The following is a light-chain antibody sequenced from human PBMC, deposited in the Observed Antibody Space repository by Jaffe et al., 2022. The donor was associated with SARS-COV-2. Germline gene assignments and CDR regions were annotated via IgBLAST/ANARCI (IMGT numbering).Light chain of an antibody. Sequence: DIQMTQSPSSLSASVGDRVTITCRASQIITMSLNWYQQKPGKAPKLLISAASSLVSGVPSRFSGSGSGTDFTLTITSLQPEDFATYYCQQTYILPYTFGQGTKLEIK. CDR1: QIITMS. V-gene: IGKV1-39*01. CDR2: AAS. CDR3: QQTYILPYT. J-gene: IGKJ2*01.